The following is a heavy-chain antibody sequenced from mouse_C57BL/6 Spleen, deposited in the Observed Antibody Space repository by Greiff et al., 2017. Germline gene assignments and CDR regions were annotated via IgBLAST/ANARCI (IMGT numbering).Heavy chain of an antibody. Sequence: VQLVESGGGLVKPGGSLKLSCAASGFTFSSYTMSWVRQTPEKRLEWVATISGGGGNTYYPDSVKGRFTISRDNAKNTLYLQMSSLRSEDTALYYCARSDSSGFAYWGQGTLVTVSA. J-gene: IGHJ3*01. CDR1: GFTFSSYT. CDR3: ARSDSSGFAY. CDR2: ISGGGGNT. V-gene: IGHV5-9*01. D-gene: IGHD3-2*02.